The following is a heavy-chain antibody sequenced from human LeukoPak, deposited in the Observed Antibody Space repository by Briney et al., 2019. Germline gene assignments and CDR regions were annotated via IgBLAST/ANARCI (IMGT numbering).Heavy chain of an antibody. Sequence: GGSLRLSCAASGFTFHNYAMSWVRQAPGKGLEWVSAISGGGGTTYYADSVKGRFTISRDNSKNTLYLQMNSLRAEDTAVYYCARNVSGQYFDIWGRGTLVTVSS. J-gene: IGHJ2*01. V-gene: IGHV3-23*01. CDR3: ARNVSGQYFDI. CDR2: ISGGGGTT. CDR1: GFTFHNYA. D-gene: IGHD2/OR15-2a*01.